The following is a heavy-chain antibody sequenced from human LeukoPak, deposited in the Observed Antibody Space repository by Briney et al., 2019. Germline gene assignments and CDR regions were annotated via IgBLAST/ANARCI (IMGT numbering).Heavy chain of an antibody. Sequence: ASVKVSCKASGYTFTGYHMHWVRQAPGQGLEWMGRINPNSGDANYAQKFQGRVTMTRDTSISTAYMELSRLRSDDTAVFYCARDYCSSTSCLFDYWGQGTLVTVSS. J-gene: IGHJ4*02. CDR2: INPNSGDA. V-gene: IGHV1-2*06. D-gene: IGHD2-2*01. CDR3: ARDYCSSTSCLFDY. CDR1: GYTFTGYH.